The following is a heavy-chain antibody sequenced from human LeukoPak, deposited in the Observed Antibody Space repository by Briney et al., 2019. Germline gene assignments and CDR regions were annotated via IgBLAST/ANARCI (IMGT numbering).Heavy chain of an antibody. V-gene: IGHV1-2*02. CDR2: INPNSGGT. D-gene: IGHD6-6*01. CDR1: GYTFTGYY. J-gene: IGHJ6*03. CDR3: ARAEHSRADSYYYYYYMDV. Sequence: ASVKVSCKASGYTFTGYYMHWVRQAPGQGLEWMGWINPNSGGTNYAQKFQGRVTMTRDTSISTAYMELTRLRSDDTAVYYCARAEHSRADSYYYYYYMDVWGKGTTVTVSS.